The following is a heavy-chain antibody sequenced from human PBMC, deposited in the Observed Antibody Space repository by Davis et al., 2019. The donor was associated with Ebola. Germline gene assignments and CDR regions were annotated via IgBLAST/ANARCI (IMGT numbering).Heavy chain of an antibody. CDR2: ISSSGSTI. CDR3: ARDLVVVVAANQGWYYGMDV. CDR1: GGSISSYY. V-gene: IGHV3-11*04. Sequence: PGGSLRLSCSVSVSGGSISSYYWSWIRQAPGKGLEWVSYISSSGSTIYYADSVKCRFTISRDNAKNSLYLQMNSLRAEDTAVYYCARDLVVVVAANQGWYYGMDVWGKGTTVTVSS. D-gene: IGHD2-15*01. J-gene: IGHJ6*04.